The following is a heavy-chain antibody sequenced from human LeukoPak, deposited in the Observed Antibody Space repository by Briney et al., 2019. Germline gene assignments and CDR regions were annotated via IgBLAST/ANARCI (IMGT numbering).Heavy chain of an antibody. Sequence: SETLSLTCTVSGGSISSYYWSWIRQPPGKGLEWIGYIYYSGSTNYNPSLKSRVTISVDTSKNQFSLKLSSVTAADTAVYYCARVFDGYSYGYFGYYYYMDVWGKGTTVTVSS. CDR3: ARVFDGYSYGYFGYYYYMDV. V-gene: IGHV4-59*01. CDR1: GGSISSYY. CDR2: IYYSGST. J-gene: IGHJ6*03. D-gene: IGHD5-18*01.